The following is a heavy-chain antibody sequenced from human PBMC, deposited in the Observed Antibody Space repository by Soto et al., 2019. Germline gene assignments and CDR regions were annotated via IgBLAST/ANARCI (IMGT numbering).Heavy chain of an antibody. CDR3: ARSQGSSTSLEIYYDDYYGMDV. Sequence: QVQLVQSGAEVKKPGSSVKVSCKASGGTFSSYAISWVRHAPGQGLEWMGGIIPISDTTNYAQKFQGRVTITADESTSTAYMELSSLRSEDTAVYYCARSQGSSTSLEIYYDDYYGMDVWGQGTTVTVSS. V-gene: IGHV1-69*01. CDR2: IIPISDTT. D-gene: IGHD2-2*01. CDR1: GGTFSSYA. J-gene: IGHJ6*02.